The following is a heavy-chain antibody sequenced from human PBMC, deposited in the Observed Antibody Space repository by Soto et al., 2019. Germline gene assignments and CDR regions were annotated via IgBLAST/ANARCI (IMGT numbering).Heavy chain of an antibody. V-gene: IGHV4-59*01. CDR2: IYYSGST. CDR3: ARFRLAFGPKDIVVVVAADGTRNGWFDP. D-gene: IGHD2-15*01. J-gene: IGHJ5*02. CDR1: GGSISSYY. Sequence: SETLSLTCTVSGGSISSYYWSWIRQPPGKGLEWIGYIYYSGSTNYNPSLKSRVTISVDTSKNQFSLKLSSVTAADTAVYYCARFRLAFGPKDIVVVVAADGTRNGWFDPWGQGTLVTVSS.